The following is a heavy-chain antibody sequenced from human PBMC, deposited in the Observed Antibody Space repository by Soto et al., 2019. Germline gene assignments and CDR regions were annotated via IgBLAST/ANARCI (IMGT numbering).Heavy chain of an antibody. CDR3: YYDIDV. J-gene: IGHJ6*02. Sequence: PSQTLSLTCTVSGDSIGSSRYYWVWVRRPPGKGLECVGTIYYDGTTYYNPSLKTRLTMSVDTSKNQFSLKLSSMLATDTALHYYYYDIDVCGQGTRVTVSS. CDR2: IYYDGTT. V-gene: IGHV4-39*01. CDR1: GDSIGSSRYY.